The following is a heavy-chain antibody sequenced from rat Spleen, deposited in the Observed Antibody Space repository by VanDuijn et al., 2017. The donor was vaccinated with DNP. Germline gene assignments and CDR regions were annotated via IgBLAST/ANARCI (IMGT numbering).Heavy chain of an antibody. D-gene: IGHD1-1*01. CDR2: ISTGGGKT. J-gene: IGHJ2*01. CDR3: ARHCYYYSGGFDY. V-gene: IGHV5-25*01. Sequence: EVQLVASGGGLVQPGGSLKLSCAASGFTFSDYDMSWVRQAPTKGLEWIATISTGGGKTYYRDSVKGRFTISRDNAKSTLYLQMDSLRSEDTATYYCARHCYYYSGGFDYWGQGVMVTVSS. CDR1: GFTFSDYD.